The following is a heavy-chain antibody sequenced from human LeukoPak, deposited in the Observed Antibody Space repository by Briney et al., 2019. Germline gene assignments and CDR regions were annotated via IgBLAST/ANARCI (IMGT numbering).Heavy chain of an antibody. V-gene: IGHV3-48*01. CDR1: GFTFSSYS. Sequence: PGGSLRLSCSASGFTFSSYSMNWVRQAPGKGLEWVSFISGGSRGIHYADSVKGRFTISRDNAKNSLYLQMNSLRAEDTAVYYCARDLGPSGGFDYWGQGTLVTVSS. CDR3: ARDLGPSGGFDY. J-gene: IGHJ4*02. D-gene: IGHD3-10*01. CDR2: ISGGSRGI.